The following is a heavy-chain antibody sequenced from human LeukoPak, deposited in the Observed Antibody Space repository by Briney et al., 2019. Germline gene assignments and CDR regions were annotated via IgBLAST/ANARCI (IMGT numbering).Heavy chain of an antibody. CDR3: ARDHCVSSGCYEDYYYGMDV. CDR2: INPNSGGT. Sequence: ASVKVSCKASGYTFTGYYMQWVRQAPEQGLEWMGWINPNSGGTNYAQKFQGRVTMTRDTSISTAYMELSRLRSDDTAVYFCARDHCVSSGCYEDYYYGMDVWGRGTTVTVSS. D-gene: IGHD6-25*01. CDR1: GYTFTGYY. V-gene: IGHV1-2*02. J-gene: IGHJ6*02.